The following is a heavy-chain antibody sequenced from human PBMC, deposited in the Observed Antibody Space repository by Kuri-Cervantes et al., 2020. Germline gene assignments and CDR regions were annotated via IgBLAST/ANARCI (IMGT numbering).Heavy chain of an antibody. CDR2: ISAYSANT. CDR1: NYTFTSYG. J-gene: IGHJ4*02. D-gene: IGHD6-13*01. V-gene: IGHV1-18*01. Sequence: ASVKVSCKASNYTFTSYGISWVRQAPGQGLEWMGYISAYSANTNYAQKLQGRVTMTTDTSTSTAYMELRSLRSDVTAVYYCTLMPGIASAGWYYFDYWGQGTLVTVSS. CDR3: TLMPGIASAGWYYFDY.